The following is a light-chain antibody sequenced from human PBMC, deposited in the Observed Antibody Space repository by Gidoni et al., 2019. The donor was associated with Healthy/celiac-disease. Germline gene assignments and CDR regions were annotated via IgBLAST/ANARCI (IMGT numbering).Light chain of an antibody. V-gene: IGKV3-11*01. CDR2: DAS. Sequence: EIVLTQSPATLSLSPGERATLSCRASQSVSSYLAWYQQKPGQAPRLLIYDASNRATGIPARFSGSGSGTDFTLTISSLKPEDFAVYYCQQRSNWPRGTFGQGTKVEIK. CDR1: QSVSSY. J-gene: IGKJ1*01. CDR3: QQRSNWPRGT.